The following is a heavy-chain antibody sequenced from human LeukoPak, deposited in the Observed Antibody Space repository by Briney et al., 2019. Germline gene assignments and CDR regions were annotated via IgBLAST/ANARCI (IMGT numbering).Heavy chain of an antibody. D-gene: IGHD4-17*01. CDR3: AHSGTVTTPHDAFDI. CDR2: IYWNDDK. CDR1: GFSLSTSGVG. V-gene: IGHV2-5*01. Sequence: ESGPTLVKPTQTLTLTCTFSGFSLSTSGVGVGWIRQPPGKALGWLALIYWNDDKRYSPSLKSRLTITKDTSKNQVVLTMTNMDPVDTATYYCAHSGTVTTPHDAFDIWGQGTMVTVSS. J-gene: IGHJ3*02.